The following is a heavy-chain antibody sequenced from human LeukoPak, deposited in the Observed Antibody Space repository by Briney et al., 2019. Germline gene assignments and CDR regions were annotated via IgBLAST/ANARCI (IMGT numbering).Heavy chain of an antibody. D-gene: IGHD2-2*01. CDR1: GGTFSTYP. Sequence: ASVKVSCKGSGGTFSTYPTSWVRQAPGGGLEWMGGIIPIFDTTNYAQKFQDRATITADESTSTVYMELRSLRSEDTAIYYCARGRLGYCRTTSCYTFDHWGQGTLVTVSS. J-gene: IGHJ4*02. V-gene: IGHV1-69*13. CDR2: IIPIFDTT. CDR3: ARGRLGYCRTTSCYTFDH.